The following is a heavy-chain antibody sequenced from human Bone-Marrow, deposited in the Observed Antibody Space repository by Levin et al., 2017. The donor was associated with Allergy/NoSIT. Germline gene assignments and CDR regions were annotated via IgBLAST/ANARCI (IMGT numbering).Heavy chain of an antibody. CDR2: ISSEGNNE. CDR3: ARDVYYDLLTGYGALDY. CDR1: GFSFSTSA. J-gene: IGHJ4*02. Sequence: LSLTCAASGFSFSTSAMHWVRQPPGKGLDWVAGISSEGNNEYYADSVKGRFTISRDNSQNTLYLQMNSLRIEDTAVFYCARDVYYDLLTGYGALDYWGQGTLITVSS. D-gene: IGHD3-9*01. V-gene: IGHV3-30*04.